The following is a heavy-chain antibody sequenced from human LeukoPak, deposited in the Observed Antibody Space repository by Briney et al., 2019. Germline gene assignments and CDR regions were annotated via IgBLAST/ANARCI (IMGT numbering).Heavy chain of an antibody. CDR3: ARVYYDFWSGYGEGYYYMDV. CDR1: GFTFSSYA. CDR2: ISDTDDST. Sequence: SGGSLRLSCAASGFTFSSYAMNWVRQAPGKGLEWVSSISDTDDSTYDADSVKGRFSISRDNSKNTLYLQMNSLRAEDTAVYYCARVYYDFWSGYGEGYYYMDVWGKGTTVTVSS. D-gene: IGHD3-3*01. J-gene: IGHJ6*03. V-gene: IGHV3-23*01.